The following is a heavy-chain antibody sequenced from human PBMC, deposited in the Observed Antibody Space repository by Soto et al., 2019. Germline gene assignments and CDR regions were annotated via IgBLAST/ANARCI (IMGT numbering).Heavy chain of an antibody. J-gene: IGHJ4*02. CDR2: ISGSAGST. D-gene: IGHD3-22*01. CDR1: GFTFSSYA. V-gene: IGHV3-23*01. Sequence: EVQLLESGGGLLQPGGALRLSCAASGFTFSSYAMTWVRQAPGKGLEWVSSISGSAGSTLYADSVKGRFTISRDTSKNTLYLQMNSLRADDTAEYYCARTFYSESGGYDYWGQGTLVTVSS. CDR3: ARTFYSESGGYDY.